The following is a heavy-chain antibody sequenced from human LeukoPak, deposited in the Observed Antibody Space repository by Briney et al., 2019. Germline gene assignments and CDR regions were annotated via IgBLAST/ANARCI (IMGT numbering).Heavy chain of an antibody. V-gene: IGHV3-7*01. D-gene: IGHD2/OR15-2a*01. CDR2: IKQDGSEK. CDR3: ARSGNNYYYYMDV. Sequence: PRGSLRLSCAASGFTFSTYEMSWVRQAPGKGLEWVAYIKQDGSEKYYVDSVKGRFTISRDNAKNSLYLQVNSLRAEDTAVYYCARSGNNYYYYMDVWGKRTTVTVSS. CDR1: GFTFSTYE. J-gene: IGHJ6*03.